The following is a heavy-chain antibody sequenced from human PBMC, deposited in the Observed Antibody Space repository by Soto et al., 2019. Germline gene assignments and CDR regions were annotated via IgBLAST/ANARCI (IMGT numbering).Heavy chain of an antibody. CDR3: ARHPALLFLEWFQTPRDYYHGMDV. D-gene: IGHD3-3*01. CDR1: GGTFSGYD. J-gene: IGHJ6*02. CDR2: INHSGST. Sequence: SETPRLTYTVYGGTFSGYDWGWIRQPPGKGLEWIGEINHSGSTNYNPSLKSRVPISVDTPKNQFSLKLSSVSAADTAVYYCARHPALLFLEWFQTPRDYYHGMDVRGQGTTVT. V-gene: IGHV4-34*01.